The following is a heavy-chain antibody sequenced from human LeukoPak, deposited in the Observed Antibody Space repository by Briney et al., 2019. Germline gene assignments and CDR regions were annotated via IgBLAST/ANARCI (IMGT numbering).Heavy chain of an antibody. CDR1: GLTFSSYS. J-gene: IGHJ4*02. V-gene: IGHV3-21*01. Sequence: GGSLRLSCAASGLTFSSYSMNWVRQAPGKGLEWVSSISSSSSYIYYADSVKGRFTISRDNAKNSLYLQMNSLRAEDTAVYYCARDRSIGGVIVIGYWGQGTLVTVSS. D-gene: IGHD3-16*02. CDR3: ARDRSIGGVIVIGY. CDR2: ISSSSSYI.